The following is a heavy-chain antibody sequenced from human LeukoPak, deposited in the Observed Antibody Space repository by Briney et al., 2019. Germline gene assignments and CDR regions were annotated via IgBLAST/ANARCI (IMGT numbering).Heavy chain of an antibody. V-gene: IGHV4-39*01. CDR3: AGGDYGNPFDY. CDR2: IYYSGST. J-gene: IGHJ4*02. CDR1: GGSVSGSSYY. D-gene: IGHD4-17*01. Sequence: SETLSLTCTVSGGSVSGSSYYWGWIRQPPGKGLEWIGSIYYSGSTYYNPSLKSRVTISVDTSKNQFSLKLSSVTAADTAVYYCAGGDYGNPFDYWGQGTLVTVSS.